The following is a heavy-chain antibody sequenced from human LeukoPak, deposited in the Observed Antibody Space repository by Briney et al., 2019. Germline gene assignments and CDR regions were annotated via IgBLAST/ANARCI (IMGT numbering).Heavy chain of an antibody. J-gene: IGHJ4*02. Sequence: AGGSLRLSCAASGFTVSSNYMSWVRQAPGKGLEWVSVIYSGGSTYYADSVKGRFTISRDNSKNTLYLQMNSLRAEDTAVYYCARIVVVPAATVDYWGQGTLVTVSS. CDR1: GFTVSSNY. V-gene: IGHV3-53*01. CDR2: IYSGGST. CDR3: ARIVVVPAATVDY. D-gene: IGHD2-2*01.